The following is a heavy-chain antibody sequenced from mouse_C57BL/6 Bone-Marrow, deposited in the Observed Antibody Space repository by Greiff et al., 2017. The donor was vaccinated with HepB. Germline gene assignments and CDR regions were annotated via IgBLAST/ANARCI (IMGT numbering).Heavy chain of an antibody. Sequence: EVQGVESGEGLVKPGGSLKLSCAASGFTFSSYAMSWVRQTPEKRLEWVAYISSGGDYIYYADTVKGRFTISRDNARNTLYLQMSSLKSEDTAMYYCTREGPITTVVATRAMDYWGQGTSVTVSS. CDR1: GFTFSSYA. CDR2: ISSGGDYI. J-gene: IGHJ4*01. D-gene: IGHD1-1*01. CDR3: TREGPITTVVATRAMDY. V-gene: IGHV5-9-1*02.